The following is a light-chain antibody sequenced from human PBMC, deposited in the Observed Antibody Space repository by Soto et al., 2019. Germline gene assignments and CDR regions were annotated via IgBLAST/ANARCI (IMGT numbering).Light chain of an antibody. CDR1: SSDVGGYNY. J-gene: IGLJ6*01. V-gene: IGLV2-8*01. CDR2: ELN. Sequence: QSVLTQPPSASGSPGQSGAISCTGTSSDVGGYNYVSWYQQHPGKAPKLMIYELNKRPSGVPDRFSGSKSGNTASLTVSGLPAEDEADYYCSSYADSSTVFGTGTTLTVL. CDR3: SSYADSSTV.